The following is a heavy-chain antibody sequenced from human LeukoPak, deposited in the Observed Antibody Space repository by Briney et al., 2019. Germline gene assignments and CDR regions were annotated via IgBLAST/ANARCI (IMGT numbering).Heavy chain of an antibody. CDR1: GFTFSSYG. D-gene: IGHD6-13*01. CDR2: IWYDGSNK. J-gene: IGHJ4*02. V-gene: IGHV3-33*06. CDR3: AKAAHSSWYLGRLY. Sequence: QPGRSLRLSCAASGFTFSSYGMHWVRQAPGKGLEWVAVIWYDGSNKYYADSVKGRFTISRDNSKNTLYLQMNSLRAEDTAVYYCAKAAHSSWYLGRLYWGQGTLVTVSS.